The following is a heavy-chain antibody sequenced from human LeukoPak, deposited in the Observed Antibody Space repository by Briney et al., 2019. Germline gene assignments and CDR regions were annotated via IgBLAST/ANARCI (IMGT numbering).Heavy chain of an antibody. Sequence: GGSLRLSCAASGFTFDDYAMHWVRQAPGKGLEWVSGISWNSGSIGYADSVKGRFTISRDNAKNSLYLQMNSLRAEDTAVYYCAKDLYDSSGYPDAFDIWGQGTMVTVSS. J-gene: IGHJ3*02. CDR1: GFTFDDYA. V-gene: IGHV3-9*01. CDR3: AKDLYDSSGYPDAFDI. CDR2: ISWNSGSI. D-gene: IGHD3-22*01.